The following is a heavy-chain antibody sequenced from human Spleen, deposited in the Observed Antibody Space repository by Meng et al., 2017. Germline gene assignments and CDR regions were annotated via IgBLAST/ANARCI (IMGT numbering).Heavy chain of an antibody. V-gene: IGHV4-39*07. CDR2: IYYSGST. D-gene: IGHD3-3*02. CDR3: VISSHN. CDR1: GVSISSSSNY. Sequence: QLQLQGSCPGLVKAAETLSLTCTVSGVSISSSSNYCGWIRQPPGRGREWIGSIYYSGSTYYNPSPKSRISMSVDMSKNQFSLKVNSVTAADTAIYYCVISSHNWGQGTLVTVSS. J-gene: IGHJ4*02.